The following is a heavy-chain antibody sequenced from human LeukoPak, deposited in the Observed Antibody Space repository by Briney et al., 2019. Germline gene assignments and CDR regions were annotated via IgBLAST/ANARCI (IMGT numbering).Heavy chain of an antibody. CDR1: GYTFTNYA. J-gene: IGHJ4*02. D-gene: IGHD2-2*01. Sequence: GASVKVSCKASGYTFTNYAMHWVRQAPGQRLEWMGWINAGNDNTKFSQKFQGRVTITRDTSASTVYMELSSLRSEDTAVYYCARVFCSTISCEFDYWGQGTRVTVSS. CDR2: INAGNDNT. V-gene: IGHV1-3*01. CDR3: ARVFCSTISCEFDY.